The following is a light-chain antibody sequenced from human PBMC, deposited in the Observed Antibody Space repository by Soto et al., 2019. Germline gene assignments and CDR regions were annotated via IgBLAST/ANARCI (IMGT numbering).Light chain of an antibody. V-gene: IGKV3-15*01. J-gene: IGKJ4*01. Sequence: ERIRTQSPATLSVSPGERVTLSCRASQGVGSTLAWYRQQPGQDPRLLIYDAYIRSSGVPARFSGSGSGTECTLTISGLQSEEWAVYFCQHYNTWPLAFGGGTKVEIK. CDR1: QGVGST. CDR3: QHYNTWPLA. CDR2: DAY.